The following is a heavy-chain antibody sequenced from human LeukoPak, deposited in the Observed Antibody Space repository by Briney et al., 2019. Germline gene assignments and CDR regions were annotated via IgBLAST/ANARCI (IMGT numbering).Heavy chain of an antibody. CDR2: ISGNAKTT. D-gene: IGHD3-16*01. J-gene: IGHJ4*02. Sequence: GGSLRLSCAASGFTFSGYAMNWVRQAPGKGLEWVSAISGNAKTTYYADSVKGRFTISRDNSKNTLFLQINSLRAEDTAVYYCAKAGGGLHHNPRRYFDYWGQGALVTVSS. V-gene: IGHV3-23*01. CDR3: AKAGGGLHHNPRRYFDY. CDR1: GFTFSGYA.